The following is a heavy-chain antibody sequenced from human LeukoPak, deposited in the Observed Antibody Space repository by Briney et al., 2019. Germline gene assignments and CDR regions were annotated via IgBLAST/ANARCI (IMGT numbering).Heavy chain of an antibody. Sequence: SETLSLTCTVSGGSISSYYWSWIRQPAGKGLEWIGRIYTSGSTNYNPSLKSRVTMSVDTSKNQFSLKLSSVTAADTAVYYCAIPGSAYYPAPFDFWGQGTLVTVSS. CDR1: GGSISSYY. CDR2: IYTSGST. V-gene: IGHV4-4*07. J-gene: IGHJ4*02. CDR3: AIPGSAYYPAPFDF. D-gene: IGHD3-22*01.